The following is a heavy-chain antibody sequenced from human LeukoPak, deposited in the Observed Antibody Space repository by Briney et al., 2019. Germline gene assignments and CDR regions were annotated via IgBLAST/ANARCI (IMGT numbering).Heavy chain of an antibody. D-gene: IGHD4-11*01. V-gene: IGHV1-18*01. Sequence: ASVNVSCKASGYTFTSYGISWVRQAPGQGLEWMGWMSDYNGNTNYAQKLQGRVTMTTDTSTSTAYMELSSLRSDHTAVYYCARDLYRDSLPVSWFDPWGQGTLVTVSS. CDR3: ARDLYRDSLPVSWFDP. J-gene: IGHJ5*02. CDR1: GYTFTSYG. CDR2: MSDYNGNT.